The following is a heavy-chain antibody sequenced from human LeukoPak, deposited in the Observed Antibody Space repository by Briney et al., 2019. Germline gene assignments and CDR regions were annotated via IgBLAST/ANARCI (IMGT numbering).Heavy chain of an antibody. V-gene: IGHV4-59*01. Sequence: SETLSLTCTVSGGSISSYYWSWIRQPPGKGLEWIGYIYYSGSTNYNPSLKSRVTISVDTSKNQFSLKLSSVTAADTAVYYCARGRGFYYDRRVFDFWGQGILVTVSS. CDR3: ARGRGFYYDRRVFDF. CDR2: IYYSGST. D-gene: IGHD3-22*01. J-gene: IGHJ4*02. CDR1: GGSISSYY.